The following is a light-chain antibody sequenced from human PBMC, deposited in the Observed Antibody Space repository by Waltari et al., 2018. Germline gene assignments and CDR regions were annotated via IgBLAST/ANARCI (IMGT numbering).Light chain of an antibody. Sequence: DIQMTQSPSSLSASVGDRVTITFRASQSISSYLNWYQQKPGKAPKLLIDAASSLQSGVPSRFSGSGSGTEFTLTISSLQPEDFATYYCQQSYSTLWTFGQGTKVEIK. CDR3: QQSYSTLWT. CDR2: AAS. V-gene: IGKV1-39*01. J-gene: IGKJ1*01. CDR1: QSISSY.